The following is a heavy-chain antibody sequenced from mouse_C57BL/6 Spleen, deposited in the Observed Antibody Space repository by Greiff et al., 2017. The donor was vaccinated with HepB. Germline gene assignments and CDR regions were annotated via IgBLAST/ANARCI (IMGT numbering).Heavy chain of an antibody. V-gene: IGHV1-54*01. CDR2: INPGSGGT. J-gene: IGHJ1*03. D-gene: IGHD1-1*01. CDR1: GYAFTYYL. Sequence: QVQLQQSGAELVRPGTSVKVSCKASGYAFTYYLIEWVKQRPGQGLEWIGVINPGSGGTNYNEKFKGKATLTADKSSSTAYMQLSSLTSEDSAVYCCARFYYGSSYGYFDVWGTGTTVTVSS. CDR3: ARFYYGSSYGYFDV.